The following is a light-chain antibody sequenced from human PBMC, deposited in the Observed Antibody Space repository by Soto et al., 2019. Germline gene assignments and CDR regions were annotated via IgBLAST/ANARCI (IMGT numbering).Light chain of an antibody. CDR1: QSVSNNY. J-gene: IGKJ1*01. Sequence: EIVLTQSPGTLSLSPGERAALSCRAFQSVSNNYLAWYQQKPGQAPRLLIYGASNRATGIPDRFSASGSGTEFTLTISSLQSEDSAVYYCHQYSNWPPWTFGPGTKVDI. V-gene: IGKV3-20*01. CDR3: HQYSNWPPWT. CDR2: GAS.